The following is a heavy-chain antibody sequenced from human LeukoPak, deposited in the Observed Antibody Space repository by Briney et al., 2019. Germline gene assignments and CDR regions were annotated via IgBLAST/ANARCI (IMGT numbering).Heavy chain of an antibody. Sequence: ASVKVSCKASGYTFTGYYMHWVRQSPGQGLEWMGWINPNSGGTNSAQKFQGRVTMTRDTSISTAYMELSSLRSDDTAVYYCARALRNEGEEFDPWGQGTLVTVSS. CDR1: GYTFTGYY. D-gene: IGHD1-1*01. J-gene: IGHJ5*02. CDR2: INPNSGGT. CDR3: ARALRNEGEEFDP. V-gene: IGHV1-2*02.